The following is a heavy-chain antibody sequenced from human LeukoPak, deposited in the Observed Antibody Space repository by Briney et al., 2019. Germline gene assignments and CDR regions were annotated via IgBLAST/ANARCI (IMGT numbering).Heavy chain of an antibody. CDR1: GFSFSSYW. D-gene: IGHD2-15*01. Sequence: SGGSLRLFCAASGFSFSSYWMSWVRQAPGKGLEWVANINQDGNEKYYVDAVKGRLTISRDNAKNSLYLQMNSLSAEDTAVYYCARVGSGTCGGGSCYRPPYWYFDLWGRGTQVTVSS. J-gene: IGHJ2*01. CDR3: ARVGSGTCGGGSCYRPPYWYFDL. CDR2: INQDGNEK. V-gene: IGHV3-7*05.